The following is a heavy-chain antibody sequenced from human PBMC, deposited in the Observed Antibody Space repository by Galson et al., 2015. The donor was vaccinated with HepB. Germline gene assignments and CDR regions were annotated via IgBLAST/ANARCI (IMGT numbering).Heavy chain of an antibody. Sequence: SVKVSCKASGYTFTTYGLSWVRQAPGQRPEWMGWINPYNGHTNYAQKLQGRLTMTTDTSTNTAYMELSSLRSDDTAVYYCARGPTRGRVIYYDYYGMDVWGQGTTVTVSS. D-gene: IGHD2/OR15-2a*01. CDR1: GYTFTTYG. J-gene: IGHJ6*02. CDR2: INPYNGHT. CDR3: ARGPTRGRVIYYDYYGMDV. V-gene: IGHV1-18*01.